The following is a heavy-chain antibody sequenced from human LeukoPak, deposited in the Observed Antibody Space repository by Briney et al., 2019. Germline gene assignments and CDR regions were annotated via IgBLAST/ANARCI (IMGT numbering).Heavy chain of an antibody. Sequence: GGSLRLPCAASGFTFSDAWMTWVRLAPGKGLEWVGRITGKTNGGTTEYAAIVKGRFTISRDDSKDTLFLQMDSLTTEDTAVYYCTESLVHWGQGARVTVSS. J-gene: IGHJ4*02. CDR3: TESLVH. CDR1: GFTFSDAW. V-gene: IGHV3-15*01. CDR2: ITGKTNGGTT. D-gene: IGHD6-13*01.